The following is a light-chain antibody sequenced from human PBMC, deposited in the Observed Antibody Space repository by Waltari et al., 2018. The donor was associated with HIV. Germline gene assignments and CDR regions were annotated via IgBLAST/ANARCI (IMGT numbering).Light chain of an antibody. CDR2: GAS. Sequence: EIVLTQSPGPMSLSPGERATLSCRASQSVSSSYLAWYKQKPGQAPRLLIYGASSRATGSPDRFSGSGSGTDFTLTISRLEPEDFAVYYCQQYGSSYTFGQGTKLEIK. CDR1: QSVSSSY. J-gene: IGKJ2*01. V-gene: IGKV3-20*01. CDR3: QQYGSSYT.